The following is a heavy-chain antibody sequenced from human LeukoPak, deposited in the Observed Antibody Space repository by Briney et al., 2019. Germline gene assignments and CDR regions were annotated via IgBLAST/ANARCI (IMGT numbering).Heavy chain of an antibody. CDR1: GGSISSYY. J-gene: IGHJ6*02. CDR2: IHYSGST. D-gene: IGHD3-9*01. V-gene: IGHV4-59*08. CDR3: ARLDYDILTGYPRYYGMDV. Sequence: PSETLSLTCAVSGGSISSYYWSWIRQPPGKGLEWIGYIHYSGSTNYNPSLKSRVTISVDTSKNQFSLKLSSVTAADTAVYYCARLDYDILTGYPRYYGMDVWGQGTTVTVSS.